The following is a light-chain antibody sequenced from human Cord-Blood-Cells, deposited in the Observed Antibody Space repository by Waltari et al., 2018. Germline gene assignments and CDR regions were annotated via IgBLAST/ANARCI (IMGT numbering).Light chain of an antibody. CDR1: SGDVRGDND. CDR3: SSYTSSSRV. Sequence: QPALTQPAPVSGSPGQSIPIPCTGTSGDVRGDNDVSWYQQPPGKAPKLMIYDVSKRPSGVSNRFSGSKSGNTASLTISGLQAEDEADYYCSSYTSSSRVFGGGTKLTVL. V-gene: IGLV2-14*01. J-gene: IGLJ3*02. CDR2: DVS.